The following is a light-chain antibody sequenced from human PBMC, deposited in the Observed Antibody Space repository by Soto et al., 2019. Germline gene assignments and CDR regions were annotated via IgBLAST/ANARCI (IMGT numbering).Light chain of an antibody. CDR1: QSVSSSY. CDR3: QHYGSSNT. CDR2: GAS. Sequence: EIVLTQSPGTLSLSPGERATLSCRASQSVSSSYLAWYQQKPGQAPRLLIYGASSRATGIPDRFSGSGSGKDFTPTLSRIEPEDFAVYYCQHYGSSNTFGQGTKLEIK. J-gene: IGKJ2*01. V-gene: IGKV3-20*01.